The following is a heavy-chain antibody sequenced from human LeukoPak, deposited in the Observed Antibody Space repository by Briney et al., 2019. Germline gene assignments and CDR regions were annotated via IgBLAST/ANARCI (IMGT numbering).Heavy chain of an antibody. Sequence: GGSLRLSCAASGFTFSSYWMHWVRQAPRKGLVWVSRIDSDVSNTNYADSVKGRFTISRDNAKNTVYLQMNSLRAEDTAIYYCASDSYYDSTVGFDYWGQGTLVTVSS. CDR1: GFTFSSYW. V-gene: IGHV3-74*01. CDR3: ASDSYYDSTVGFDY. J-gene: IGHJ4*02. D-gene: IGHD3-22*01. CDR2: IDSDVSNT.